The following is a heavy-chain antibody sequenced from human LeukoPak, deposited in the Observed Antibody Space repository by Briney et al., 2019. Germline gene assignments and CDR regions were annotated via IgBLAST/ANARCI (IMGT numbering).Heavy chain of an antibody. V-gene: IGHV3-23*01. CDR2: ISGSGGST. J-gene: IGHJ4*02. CDR3: AKDPTGYYYDSSGYYGGY. Sequence: GGSLRLSCAASGFAFSSYAMSWVRQAPGKGLEWVSAISGSGGSTYYADSVKGRFTISRDNSKNTLYLQMNSLRAEDTAVYYCAKDPTGYYYDSSGYYGGYWGQGTLVTVSS. D-gene: IGHD3-22*01. CDR1: GFAFSSYA.